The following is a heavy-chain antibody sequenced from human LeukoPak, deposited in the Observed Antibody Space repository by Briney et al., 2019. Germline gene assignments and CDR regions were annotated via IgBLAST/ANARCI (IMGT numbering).Heavy chain of an antibody. D-gene: IGHD6-13*01. Sequence: PGGSLRLSCAASGFTFSSYSMNWVRQAPGKGLEWVSSISSSSSYIYYADSVKGRFTISRDNAKNSLYLQMNSLRAEDTAVYYCAHGQYSSSWYGFDYWGQGTLVTVSS. CDR1: GFTFSSYS. CDR2: ISSSSSYI. J-gene: IGHJ4*02. CDR3: AHGQYSSSWYGFDY. V-gene: IGHV3-21*04.